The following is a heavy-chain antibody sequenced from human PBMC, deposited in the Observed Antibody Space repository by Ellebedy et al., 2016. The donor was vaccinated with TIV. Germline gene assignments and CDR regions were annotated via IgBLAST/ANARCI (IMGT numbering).Heavy chain of an antibody. CDR1: GYSTSRAYY. V-gene: IGHV4-38-2*02. D-gene: IGHD1-26*01. Sequence: SETLSLXXNVSGYSTSRAYYWGWIRQPPGKRLEWIGSIYHSGSTYYNPSLKSRVTISVDTSKNQFSLKVSSVTAADTAVYYCARVAASTTNYFDYWGQGTRVTVSS. CDR2: IYHSGST. J-gene: IGHJ4*02. CDR3: ARVAASTTNYFDY.